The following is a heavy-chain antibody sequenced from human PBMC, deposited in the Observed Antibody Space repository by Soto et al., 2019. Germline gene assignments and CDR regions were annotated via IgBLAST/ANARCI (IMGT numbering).Heavy chain of an antibody. CDR2: IIPIFGTA. CDR3: ARWYYYDSSGYYSKAYYFDY. Sequence: QVQLVQSGAEVKKPGSSVKVSCKASGGTFSSYAISWVRQAPGQGLEWMGGIIPIFGTANYAQKFQGRVTITADESTSTAYMDLSNLKAEHTAVYYCARWYYYDSSGYYSKAYYFDYWSQETLVTVS. CDR1: GGTFSSYA. V-gene: IGHV1-69*01. J-gene: IGHJ4*02. D-gene: IGHD3-22*01.